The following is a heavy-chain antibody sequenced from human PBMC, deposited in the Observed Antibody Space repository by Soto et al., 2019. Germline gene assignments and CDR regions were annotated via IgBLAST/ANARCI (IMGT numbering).Heavy chain of an antibody. Sequence: SETLSLTCAVYGGSFSGYYWSWIRQPPGKGLEWIGEINHSGSTNYNPSLKSRVTISVDTSKNQFSLKLSSVTAADTAVYYCARKRITRFDYWGQGTLVTVSS. J-gene: IGHJ4*02. V-gene: IGHV4-34*01. CDR2: INHSGST. CDR3: ARKRITRFDY. CDR1: GGSFSGYY. D-gene: IGHD3-10*01.